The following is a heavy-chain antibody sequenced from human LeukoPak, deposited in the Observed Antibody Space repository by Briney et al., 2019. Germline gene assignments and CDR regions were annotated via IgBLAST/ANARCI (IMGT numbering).Heavy chain of an antibody. CDR3: AKGHGEVSLYQ. CDR1: GFTFSDYY. CDR2: ISTSGTTI. D-gene: IGHD2-2*02. V-gene: IGHV3-11*01. Sequence: GGSLRLSCAASGFTFSDYYMHWIRQAPGQGLEWVSYISTSGTTIYYAHSVKGRFTISRDNAKNSLYLQMNSLRAEDTAVYYCAKGHGEVSLYQWVQGTLVSASS. J-gene: IGHJ4*02.